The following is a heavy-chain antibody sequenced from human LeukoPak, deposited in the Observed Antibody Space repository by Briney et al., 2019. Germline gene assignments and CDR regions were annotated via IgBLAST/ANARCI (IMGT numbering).Heavy chain of an antibody. CDR1: GGTFSSYA. V-gene: IGHV1-69*04. CDR2: IIPILGIA. D-gene: IGHD2-15*01. J-gene: IGHJ6*02. CDR3: ASLGYCSGGSCYSRYYYYGMDV. Sequence: SVKVSCKASGGTFSSYAISWVRQAPGQGLEWMGRIIPILGIANYAQKFQGRVTITADKSTSTAYMELSSLRSEDTAVYYCASLGYCSGGSCYSRYYYYGMDVWGQGTTVTVSS.